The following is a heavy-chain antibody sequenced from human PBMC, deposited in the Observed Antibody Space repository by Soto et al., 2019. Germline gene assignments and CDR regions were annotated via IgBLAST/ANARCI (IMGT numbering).Heavy chain of an antibody. CDR1: GFTFSSYA. Sequence: QVQLVESGGGVVQPGRSLRLSCAASGFTFSSYAMHWVRQAPGKGLEWGAVISYDGSNTYYADSVKGRFTISRDNSKNTLYLQMNSLRAEDTAVYYCARVRYDSSGYYYGAFDIWGQGTMVTVSS. CDR2: ISYDGSNT. CDR3: ARVRYDSSGYYYGAFDI. V-gene: IGHV3-30-3*01. J-gene: IGHJ3*02. D-gene: IGHD3-22*01.